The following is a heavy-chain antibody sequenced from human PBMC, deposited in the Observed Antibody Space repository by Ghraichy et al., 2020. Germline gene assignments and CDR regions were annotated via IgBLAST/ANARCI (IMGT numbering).Heavy chain of an antibody. J-gene: IGHJ5*02. CDR3: ARRGGSWSALSVSWFDP. D-gene: IGHD3-3*01. Sequence: SETLSLTCTVSGSSLSTAYYWGWIRQPPGKGLEWIGSISHSGSTYYNPFLQSRVTMSVDTSKNQFSLQLNSVTAAETAVYYCARRGGSWSALSVSWFDPWGQGTLVTVAS. V-gene: IGHV4-38-2*02. CDR1: GSSLSTAYY. CDR2: ISHSGST.